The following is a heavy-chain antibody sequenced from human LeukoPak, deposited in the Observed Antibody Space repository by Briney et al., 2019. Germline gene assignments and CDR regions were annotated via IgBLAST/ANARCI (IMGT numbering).Heavy chain of an antibody. Sequence: GGSLRLSCAASGFTFSTYWLAWVRQAPGKGLEWVANIKRDGSEKYYVDSVKGRFTISRDNAKNSLYLQMNSLRAEDTAVYYCARDGDRGGDSDYWGQGTLVTVSS. V-gene: IGHV3-7*05. CDR2: IKRDGSEK. J-gene: IGHJ4*02. D-gene: IGHD7-27*01. CDR3: ARDGDRGGDSDY. CDR1: GFTFSTYW.